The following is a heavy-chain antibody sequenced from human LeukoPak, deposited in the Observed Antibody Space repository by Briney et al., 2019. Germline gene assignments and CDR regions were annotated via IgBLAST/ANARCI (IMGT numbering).Heavy chain of an antibody. CDR2: INHSGST. CDR1: GGSFSGYY. CDR3: AVYCSSTSCYEEYWFDP. D-gene: IGHD2-2*01. Sequence: SETLSLSCAVYGGSFSGYYWSWIRQPPGKGLEWIGEINHSGSTNYNPSLKSRVTISVDTSKNQFSLKLSSVTAADTAVYYCAVYCSSTSCYEEYWFDPWGQGTLVTVSS. V-gene: IGHV4-34*01. J-gene: IGHJ5*02.